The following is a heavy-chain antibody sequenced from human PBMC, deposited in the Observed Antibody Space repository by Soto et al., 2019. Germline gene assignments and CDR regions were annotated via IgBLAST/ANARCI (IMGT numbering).Heavy chain of an antibody. CDR1: GFTFTSSA. CDR2: IVVGSGNT. Sequence: SVKVSCKASGFTFTSSAVQCVRQARGQRLEWIGWIVVGSGNTNYAQKFQERVTITRDMSTSTAYMELSSLRSEDTAVYYCAADIFGELLPDYWGQGTLVTVSS. J-gene: IGHJ4*02. V-gene: IGHV1-58*01. D-gene: IGHD3-10*02. CDR3: AADIFGELLPDY.